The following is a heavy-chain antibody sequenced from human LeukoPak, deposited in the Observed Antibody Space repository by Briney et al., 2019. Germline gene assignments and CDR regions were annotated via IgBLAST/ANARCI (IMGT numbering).Heavy chain of an antibody. D-gene: IGHD6-19*01. V-gene: IGHV1-46*01. CDR3: AREAVADTFYFDY. CDR1: GYTFTSYY. CDR2: INPSGGST. J-gene: IGHJ4*02. Sequence: ASVRVSCKASGYTFTSYYVHWVRQAPGQGLEWMGIINPSGGSTSYAQKFQGRVTMTRDTSTSTVYMELSSLRSEDTAVYYCAREAVADTFYFDYWGQGTLVTVSS.